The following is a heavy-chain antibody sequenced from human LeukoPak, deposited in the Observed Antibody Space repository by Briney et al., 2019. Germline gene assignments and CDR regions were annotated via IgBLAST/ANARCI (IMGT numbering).Heavy chain of an antibody. V-gene: IGHV4-59*12. CDR1: GGSISSYY. D-gene: IGHD4-17*01. Sequence: SETLSLTCTVSGGSISSYYWSWIRQPPGKGLEWIGYIYYSGSTNYNPSLKSRVTMSVDTSKNQFSLKLRSVTAADTAVYYCARGPTTVTRAFDYWGQGILVTVSS. CDR3: ARGPTTVTRAFDY. J-gene: IGHJ4*02. CDR2: IYYSGST.